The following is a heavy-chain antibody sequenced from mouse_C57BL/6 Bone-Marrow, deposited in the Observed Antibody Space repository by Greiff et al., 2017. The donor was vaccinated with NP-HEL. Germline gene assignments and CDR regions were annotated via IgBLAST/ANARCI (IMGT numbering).Heavy chain of an antibody. CDR2: INPGNSDT. CDR3: TSENYFYAMDY. D-gene: IGHD1-1*01. V-gene: IGHV1-5*01. Sequence: EVQGVESGTVLVRPGASVKMSCKTSGYTFTSYWMHWVKQRPGQGLEWIGAINPGNSDTSYKQKFKGKAKLTAVTSASTAYMELSSLTTDDSAVYYCTSENYFYAMDYWGQGTSVTVSS. CDR1: GYTFTSYW. J-gene: IGHJ4*01.